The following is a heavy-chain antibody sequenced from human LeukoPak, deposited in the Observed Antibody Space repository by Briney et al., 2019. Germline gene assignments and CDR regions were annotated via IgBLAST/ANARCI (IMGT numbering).Heavy chain of an antibody. CDR1: GGSISSYY. V-gene: IGHV4-39*07. D-gene: IGHD1-26*01. CDR3: ARACGSYGGVAFDY. CDR2: IYYSGST. J-gene: IGHJ4*02. Sequence: PSETLSLTCTVSGGSISSYYWGWIRQPPGKGLEWIGSIYYSGSTYYNPSLKSRVTISVDTSKNQFSLKLSSVTAADTAVYYCARACGSYGGVAFDYWGQGTLVTVSS.